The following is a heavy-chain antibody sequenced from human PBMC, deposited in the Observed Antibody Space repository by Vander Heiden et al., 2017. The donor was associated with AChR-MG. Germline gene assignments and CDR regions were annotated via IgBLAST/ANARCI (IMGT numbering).Heavy chain of an antibody. CDR3: AKETTRGYSFGGGLDY. V-gene: IGHV3-30*18. CDR1: GISFSSYG. D-gene: IGHD5-18*01. Sequence: QVQLVESGGGVVPPGPSLRLSCAASGISFSSYGLHWVRQAPGKGLEWVAVISYDGTNIFYADSVKGRFTISRDNAKNTLYLQIKSLTMDDTAVYYCAKETTRGYSFGGGLDYWGQGNLVTVSS. J-gene: IGHJ4*02. CDR2: ISYDGTNI.